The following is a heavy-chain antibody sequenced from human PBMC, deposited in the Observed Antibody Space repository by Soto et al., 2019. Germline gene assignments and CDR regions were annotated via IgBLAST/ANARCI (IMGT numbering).Heavy chain of an antibody. J-gene: IGHJ6*03. CDR3: ARGRITMVRVNRAYYMDV. CDR1: GGSFSGYY. Sequence: SETLSLTCAVYGGSFSGYYWSWIRQPPGKGLEWIGEINHSGSTNYNPSLKSRVTISVDTSKNQFSLKLSSVTAADTAVYYCARGRITMVRVNRAYYMDVWGKGTTVTVSS. CDR2: INHSGST. D-gene: IGHD3-10*01. V-gene: IGHV4-34*01.